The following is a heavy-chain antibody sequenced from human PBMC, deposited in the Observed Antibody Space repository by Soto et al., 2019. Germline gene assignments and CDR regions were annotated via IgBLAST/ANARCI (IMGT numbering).Heavy chain of an antibody. CDR2: ISSSSTI. V-gene: IGHV3-48*01. D-gene: IGHD3-3*01. Sequence: GGSLRFSCAASGFTFSSYSMNWVRQAPGKGLEWVSYISSSSTIYYADSVKGRFTISRDNAKNSLYLQMNSLRAEDTAVYYCARDLDFWSGYRFDYRGQGTLVTVSS. J-gene: IGHJ4*02. CDR1: GFTFSSYS. CDR3: ARDLDFWSGYRFDY.